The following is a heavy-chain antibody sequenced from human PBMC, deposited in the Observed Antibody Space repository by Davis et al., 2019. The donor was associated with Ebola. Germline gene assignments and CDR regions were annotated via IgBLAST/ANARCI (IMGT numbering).Heavy chain of an antibody. CDR3: ARGVAYNPTLNFDY. J-gene: IGHJ4*02. Sequence: HTGGSLRLSCAASGSTFSNYYMHWVRQAPGKGLEWVARTKTDGITTRYADSVKGRFTISRDNANNSVYLQMNSLRAEDTALYYCARGVAYNPTLNFDYWGQGTLVTVSS. CDR1: GSTFSNYY. D-gene: IGHD5-24*01. CDR2: TKTDGITT. V-gene: IGHV3-74*01.